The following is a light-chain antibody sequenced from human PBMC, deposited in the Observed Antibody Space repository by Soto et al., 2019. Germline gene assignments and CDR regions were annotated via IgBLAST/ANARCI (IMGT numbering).Light chain of an antibody. CDR3: QQYNSYSSWT. Sequence: DIQITQSPSALSTSVGSRVTITCRSSQSISDWLAWYQQKPGKAPKLLIYDASNLESGVPSRFSGSGSGTEFTLTISSVQPDDFATYYCQQYNSYSSWTFGQGTKVDNK. CDR1: QSISDW. J-gene: IGKJ1*01. CDR2: DAS. V-gene: IGKV1-5*01.